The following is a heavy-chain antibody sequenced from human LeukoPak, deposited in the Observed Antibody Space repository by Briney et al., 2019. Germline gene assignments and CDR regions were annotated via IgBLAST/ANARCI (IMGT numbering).Heavy chain of an antibody. J-gene: IGHJ6*03. D-gene: IGHD2-21*01. CDR3: ARHSFDYYMDV. Sequence: PSGTLSLTCAVSGGSISSSNWWSWVRQPPGKGLEWIGEIYHSGSTNYNPSLKSRVIISVDTSKNQFSLKLSSVTAADTAVYYCARHSFDYYMDVWGKGTTVTVSS. CDR1: GGSISSSNW. V-gene: IGHV4-4*02. CDR2: IYHSGST.